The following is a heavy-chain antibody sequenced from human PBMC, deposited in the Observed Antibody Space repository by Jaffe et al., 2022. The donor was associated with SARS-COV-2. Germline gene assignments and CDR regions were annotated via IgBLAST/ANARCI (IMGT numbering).Heavy chain of an antibody. CDR2: ISYDGSNK. CDR3: ARDPTTPRVGERDCYGCLGSDFALPYYFDY. Sequence: QVQLVESGGGVVQPGRSLRLSCAASGFTFSSYAMHWVRQAPGKGLEWVAVISYDGSNKYYADSVKGRFTISRDNSKNTLYLQMNSLRAEDTAVYYCARDPTTPRVGERDCYGCLGSDFALPYYFDYWGQGTLVTVSS. D-gene: IGHD2-21*02. J-gene: IGHJ4*02. CDR1: GFTFSSYA. V-gene: IGHV3-30-3*01.